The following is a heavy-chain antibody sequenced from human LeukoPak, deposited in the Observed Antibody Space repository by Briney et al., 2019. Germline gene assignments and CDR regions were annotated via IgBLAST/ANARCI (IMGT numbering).Heavy chain of an antibody. J-gene: IGHJ3*02. CDR1: GYTFTGYY. CDR3: ARARSYMNAFDI. V-gene: IGHV1-2*02. Sequence: ASVKVSCKASGYTFTGYYMHWVRPAPGQGLEWMGWINPNSGGTNYAQKFQGRVTMTRDTSISTAYMELSRLRSDDTAVYYCARARSYMNAFDIWGQGTMVTVSS. CDR2: INPNSGGT. D-gene: IGHD1-26*01.